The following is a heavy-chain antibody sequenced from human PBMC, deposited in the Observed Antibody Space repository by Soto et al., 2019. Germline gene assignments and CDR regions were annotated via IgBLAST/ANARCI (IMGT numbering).Heavy chain of an antibody. D-gene: IGHD6-19*01. Sequence: ESGGGLVKPGGALSVSCAASGFTFSNYSMNWVRQAPGKGLEWVSSISSTSKYIYYADSVKGRFTISRDNAKKSLYLQMNSMRAEDTAVYYCARGLSSGWFDYWGQGTLVTVSA. CDR3: ARGLSSGWFDY. CDR2: ISSTSKYI. V-gene: IGHV3-21*01. J-gene: IGHJ5*01. CDR1: GFTFSNYS.